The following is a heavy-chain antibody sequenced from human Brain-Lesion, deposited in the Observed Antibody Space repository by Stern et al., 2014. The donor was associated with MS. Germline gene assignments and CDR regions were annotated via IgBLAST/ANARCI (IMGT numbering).Heavy chain of an antibody. J-gene: IGHJ4*02. CDR3: ARFPASRPHVFDS. D-gene: IGHD6-13*01. V-gene: IGHV4-4*02. CDR2: SDHSGST. Sequence: VQLVESGPGLVKPSGTLSLTCAVSGGSISSSNWWSWVRQSPGKGLEWIGESDHSGSTIYNPSLKSRVPVSVDKSKNRFPRTLRSVTAADTAVYFCARFPASRPHVFDSWGQGTLVTVSS. CDR1: GGSISSSNW.